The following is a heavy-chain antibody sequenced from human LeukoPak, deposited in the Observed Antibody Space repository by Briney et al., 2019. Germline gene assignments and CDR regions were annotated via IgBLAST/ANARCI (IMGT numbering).Heavy chain of an antibody. V-gene: IGHV4-38-2*02. J-gene: IGHJ4*02. CDR3: ARVASDTAMVRDY. Sequence: SETLSLTCTVSGYSISSGYYWGWIRQPPGKGLEWIGSIYHSGSTYYNPSLKSRVTFSVDTSKNQFSLKLGSVTAADTAVYYCARVASDTAMVRDYWGQGTLVTVSS. D-gene: IGHD5-18*01. CDR2: IYHSGST. CDR1: GYSISSGYY.